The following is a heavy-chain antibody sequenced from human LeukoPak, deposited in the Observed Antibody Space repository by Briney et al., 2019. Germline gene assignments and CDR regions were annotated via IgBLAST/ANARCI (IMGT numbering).Heavy chain of an antibody. D-gene: IGHD2-2*01. CDR3: ARDYCSSTSCYARYYYYYYGMDV. Sequence: PGGSLRLSCAASGFTFSSYSMSWVRQAPGKGLEWVPYISSSSSTIYYADSVKGRFTISRDNAKNSLYLQMNSLRAEDTAVYYCARDYCSSTSCYARYYYYYYGMDVWGQGTTVTVSS. V-gene: IGHV3-48*01. CDR1: GFTFSSYS. J-gene: IGHJ6*02. CDR2: ISSSSSTI.